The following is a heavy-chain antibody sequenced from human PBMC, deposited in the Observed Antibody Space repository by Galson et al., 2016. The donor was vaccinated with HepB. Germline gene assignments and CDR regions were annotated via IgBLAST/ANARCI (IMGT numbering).Heavy chain of an antibody. CDR3: ARDSIVGFRERGGTDV. J-gene: IGHJ6*04. V-gene: IGHV3-11*01. D-gene: IGHD3-10*01. CDR2: IRDSGDFP. Sequence: SLRLSCAASGFIFNDYHMAWIRQAPGRGPEWVSQIRDSGDFPYYADSVRGRFTISRDNAKNLIFLQMTSLRVEDTAIYYCARDSIVGFRERGGTDVWGRWTTVIVSS. CDR1: GFIFNDYH.